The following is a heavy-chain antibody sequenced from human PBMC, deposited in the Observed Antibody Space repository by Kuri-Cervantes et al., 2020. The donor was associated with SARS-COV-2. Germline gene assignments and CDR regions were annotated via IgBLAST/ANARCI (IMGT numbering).Heavy chain of an antibody. CDR3: ARHKAPTPVAGYYYYYGMDV. Sequence: SCKGSGYSFTSYWISWVRQMPGKGLEWMGRIDPSYSYTNYSPSFQGHVTISADKSISTAYLKWSSLKASDTAKYYCARHKAPTPVAGYYYYYGMDVWGQGTTVTVSS. D-gene: IGHD6-19*01. CDR1: GYSFTSYW. CDR2: IDPSYSYT. J-gene: IGHJ6*02. V-gene: IGHV5-10-1*01.